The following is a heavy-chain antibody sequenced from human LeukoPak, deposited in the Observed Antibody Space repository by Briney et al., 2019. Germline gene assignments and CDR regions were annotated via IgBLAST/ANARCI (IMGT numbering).Heavy chain of an antibody. CDR3: ARGRIAAAEPLYFDY. CDR2: VYYTGNA. CDR1: GGSIGSFY. V-gene: IGHV4-59*08. Sequence: SETLSLTCNVSGGSIGSFYWSWIRQPPGKGLEWIGYVYYTGNANYNSSLKSRVTISVDTSKNQFSLKLSSVTAADTAVYYCARGRIAAAEPLYFDYWGQGTLVTVSS. J-gene: IGHJ4*02. D-gene: IGHD6-13*01.